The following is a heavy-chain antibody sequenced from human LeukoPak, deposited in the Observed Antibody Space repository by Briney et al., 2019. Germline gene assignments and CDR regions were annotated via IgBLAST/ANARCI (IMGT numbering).Heavy chain of an antibody. D-gene: IGHD3-22*01. CDR2: IRNKTESHTT. Sequence: GGSLRLSCAASGLTFSSYAMSWVRQAPGKGLEWIGRIRNKTESHTTHYAASAKGRFTSSRDDSKNSLYLQMNSLKTEDTAVYYCARVSDHYDSGGYSYDAFDIWGQGTMVTVSS. CDR3: ARVSDHYDSGGYSYDAFDI. J-gene: IGHJ3*02. CDR1: GLTFSSYA. V-gene: IGHV3-72*01.